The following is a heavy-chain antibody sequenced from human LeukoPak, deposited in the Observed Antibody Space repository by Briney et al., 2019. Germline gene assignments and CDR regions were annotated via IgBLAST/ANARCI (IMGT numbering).Heavy chain of an antibody. D-gene: IGHD2-2*01. V-gene: IGHV3-9*01. CDR1: GFTFEDHV. Sequence: GGSLRLSCAASGFTFEDHVMHWVRQAPGKGLEWVSSISWSGDRMGYADAVKGRFTISRDNPKNSLFLQMNSLRVEDTALYYCAKDLGGSATTVWGQGTLVTVSS. CDR2: ISWSGDRM. CDR3: AKDLGGSATTV. J-gene: IGHJ4*02.